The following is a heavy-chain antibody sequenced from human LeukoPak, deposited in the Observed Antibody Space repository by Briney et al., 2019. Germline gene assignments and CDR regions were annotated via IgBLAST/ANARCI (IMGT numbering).Heavy chain of an antibody. CDR2: ISSSSSYI. CDR1: GFTFSSYS. D-gene: IGHD3-22*01. J-gene: IGHJ4*02. V-gene: IGHV3-21*01. Sequence: PGGSLRLSCAASGFTFSSYSMNRVRQAPGKGLEWVSSISSSSSYIYYADSVKGRFTISSDNAKNSLYLQMNSLRAEDTAVYYCARAQGQYYYDSSGPKAPFDYWGQGTLVTVSS. CDR3: ARAQGQYYYDSSGPKAPFDY.